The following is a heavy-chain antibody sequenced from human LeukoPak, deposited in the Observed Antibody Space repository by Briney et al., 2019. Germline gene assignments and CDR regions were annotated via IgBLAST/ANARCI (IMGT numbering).Heavy chain of an antibody. D-gene: IGHD6-6*01. J-gene: IGHJ3*02. Sequence: PSETLSLTCTVSGGSISSYYWSWIRQPPGKGLEWIGYIYYSGSTNYNPSLKSRVTISVDTSKNQFSLKLSSVTAADTAVYYCARVVYVGFDIWGQGTMVTVSS. V-gene: IGHV4-59*12. CDR3: ARVVYVGFDI. CDR1: GGSISSYY. CDR2: IYYSGST.